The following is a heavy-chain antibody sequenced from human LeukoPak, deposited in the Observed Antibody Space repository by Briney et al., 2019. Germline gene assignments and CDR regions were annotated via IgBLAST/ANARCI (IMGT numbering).Heavy chain of an antibody. CDR3: ARGRYSGGYLLDY. J-gene: IGHJ4*02. CDR2: ISSSGNAI. D-gene: IGHD1-26*01. Sequence: PGGSLRPSCAASGFTFSDYYMSWIRQAPGKGLEWVSYISSSGNAIYYAASVKGRFTISRDNAKNSLYLQMNSLRAEDTALYYCARGRYSGGYLLDYWGQGTLVTVSS. CDR1: GFTFSDYY. V-gene: IGHV3-11*04.